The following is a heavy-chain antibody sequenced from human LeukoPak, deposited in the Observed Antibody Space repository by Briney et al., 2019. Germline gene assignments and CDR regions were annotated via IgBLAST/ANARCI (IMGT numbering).Heavy chain of an antibody. J-gene: IGHJ5*02. V-gene: IGHV4-59*01. CDR3: ARAPST. CDR1: SGSTSSYY. Sequence: SETLSLTCTVTSGSTSSYYWSWIRQPPGKGLEWIGYIYNSGSTNYNPSLKSRVTISLDTPKNQFSLKLSSVTAAETAVYYCARAPSTWGQGTLVTVSS. CDR2: IYNSGST.